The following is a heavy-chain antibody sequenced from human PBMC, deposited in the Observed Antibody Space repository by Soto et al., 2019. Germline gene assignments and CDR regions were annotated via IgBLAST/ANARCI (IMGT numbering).Heavy chain of an antibody. J-gene: IGHJ5*02. CDR1: GGSISSYY. Sequence: LSLTCTVSGGSISSYYWSWIRQPPGKGLEWIGYIYYSGSTNYNPSLKSRVTISVDTSKNQFSLRLSSVTAADTAVYYCARSDPVPAAIQSWFDPWGQGTLVTSPQ. CDR3: ARSDPVPAAIQSWFDP. D-gene: IGHD2-2*02. V-gene: IGHV4-59*01. CDR2: IYYSGST.